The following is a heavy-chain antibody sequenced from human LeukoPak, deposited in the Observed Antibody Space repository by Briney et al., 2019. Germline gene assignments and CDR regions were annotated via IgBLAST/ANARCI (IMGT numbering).Heavy chain of an antibody. D-gene: IGHD2-2*01. CDR1: GGSISSYY. CDR2: IYYSGST. CDR3: ARVSYQEGVDY. V-gene: IGHV4-59*08. J-gene: IGHJ4*02. Sequence: PSETLSLTCTVSGGSISSYYWSWIRQPPGKGLEWIGSIYYSGSTNYNPSLKSRVTISVDTSKNQFSLKLSFVTAADTAVYYCARVSYQEGVDYWGQGTLVTVSS.